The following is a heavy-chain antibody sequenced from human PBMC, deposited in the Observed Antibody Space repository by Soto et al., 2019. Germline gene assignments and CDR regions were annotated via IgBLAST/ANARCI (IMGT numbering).Heavy chain of an antibody. V-gene: IGHV4-59*01. Sequence: QVQLQESGPGLVKPSETLSLTCTISGGSISSYYWSWIRQPPGKGLEWIGYIYDSGSTNYNPSLKSRVTISLDTSQNQFSLKLTSVNAADTAVYYCAAPPRYWGQGTLVTVSS. D-gene: IGHD6-6*01. J-gene: IGHJ4*02. CDR2: IYDSGST. CDR1: GGSISSYY. CDR3: AAPPRY.